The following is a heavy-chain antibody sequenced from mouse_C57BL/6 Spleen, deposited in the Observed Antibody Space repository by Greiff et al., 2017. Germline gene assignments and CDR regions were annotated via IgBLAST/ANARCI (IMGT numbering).Heavy chain of an antibody. J-gene: IGHJ2*01. CDR1: GFTFSSYG. CDR2: ISSGGSYT. V-gene: IGHV5-6*01. CDR3: ARHEGEGYDGGEVDY. D-gene: IGHD2-2*01. Sequence: EVKLQESGGDLVKPGGSLKLSCAASGFTFSSYGMSWVRQTPDKRLEWVATISSGGSYTYYPDSVKGRFTISRDNAKNTLYLQMSSLKSEDTAMYYCARHEGEGYDGGEVDYWGQGTTLTVSS.